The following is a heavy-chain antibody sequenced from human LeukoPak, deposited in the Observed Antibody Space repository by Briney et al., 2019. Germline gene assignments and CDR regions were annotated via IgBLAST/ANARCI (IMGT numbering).Heavy chain of an antibody. Sequence: ASVKVSCKASGYTFTGYYMHWVRQAPGQGLEWMGWINPNSGGTNYAQKFQGRVTTTRDTSISTAYMELSRLRSDDTAVYYCARQYSGSYYRFDYWGQGTLVTVSS. V-gene: IGHV1-2*02. CDR3: ARQYSGSYYRFDY. CDR1: GYTFTGYY. CDR2: INPNSGGT. D-gene: IGHD1-26*01. J-gene: IGHJ4*02.